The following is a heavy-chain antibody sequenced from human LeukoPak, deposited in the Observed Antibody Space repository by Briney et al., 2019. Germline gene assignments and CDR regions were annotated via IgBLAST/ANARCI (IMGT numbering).Heavy chain of an antibody. D-gene: IGHD6-13*01. CDR1: GYTFTAYY. V-gene: IGHV1-2*04. J-gene: IGHJ3*02. CDR3: ATSTKYSISWGAFDI. CDR2: MHPNSGGT. Sequence: ASVKVSCRASGYTFTAYYMHWVRQAPGQGPEWMGWMHPNSGGTNYAQNFQGWVTMTRDTSISTAYMELSRLTSDDTAVYYCATSTKYSISWGAFDIWGQGTMVTVSS.